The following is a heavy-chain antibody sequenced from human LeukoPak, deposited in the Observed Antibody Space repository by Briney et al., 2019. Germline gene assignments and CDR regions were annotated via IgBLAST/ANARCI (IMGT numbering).Heavy chain of an antibody. CDR3: ARDRLSVAVAGTGKSFDP. Sequence: ASVKVSCKASGYTFTSYYMHWVRQAPGQGLEWMGIINPSDGSTGYLQKFQARVTMTRDTSTSTVYMELSSLRSEDTAVYYCARDRLSVAVAGTGKSFDPWGQGTLVTVSS. J-gene: IGHJ5*02. D-gene: IGHD6-19*01. CDR2: INPSDGST. CDR1: GYTFTSYY. V-gene: IGHV1-46*01.